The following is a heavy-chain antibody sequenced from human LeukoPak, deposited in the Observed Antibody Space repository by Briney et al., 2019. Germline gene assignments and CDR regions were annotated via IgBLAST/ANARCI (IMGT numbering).Heavy chain of an antibody. CDR2: ISNDGSNT. J-gene: IGHJ4*02. Sequence: GGSLRLSCAASGFTFSSCVMHWVRQTPGKGLEWVAAISNDGSNTYYAGSVKGRFTISRDNSKNTLFLQMNSPRPEDTAVYYSTREAVQYYFDYWGQGTLVTVSS. CDR1: GFTFSSCV. V-gene: IGHV3-30*04. CDR3: TREAVQYYFDY. D-gene: IGHD4-11*01.